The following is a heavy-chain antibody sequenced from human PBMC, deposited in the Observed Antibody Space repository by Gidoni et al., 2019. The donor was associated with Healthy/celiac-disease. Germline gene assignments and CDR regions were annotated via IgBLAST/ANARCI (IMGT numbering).Heavy chain of an antibody. CDR2: ISGSGGST. CDR1: GFPFSSYA. V-gene: IGHV3-23*01. CDR3: FSTAAMVTHNFDY. D-gene: IGHD5-18*01. J-gene: IGHJ4*02. Sequence: EVQLLESGGGLVQPGGSLRLSCAASGFPFSSYAMSWVRQAPGKGLEWVSAISGSGGSTYYADSVKGRFTISRDNSKNTLYLQMNSLRAEDTAVYYCFSTAAMVTHNFDYWGQGTLVTVSS.